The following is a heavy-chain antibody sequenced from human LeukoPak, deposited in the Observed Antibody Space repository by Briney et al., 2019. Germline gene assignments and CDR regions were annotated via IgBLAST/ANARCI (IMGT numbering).Heavy chain of an antibody. CDR2: ISAYNGNT. CDR1: GYTFTSYG. D-gene: IGHD2-21*01. V-gene: IGHV1-18*01. J-gene: IGHJ3*02. Sequence: ASVKVSCKASGYTFTSYGISWVRQAPGQGLEWMGWISAYNGNTNYAQKLQGRVTMTTDTSTSTAYMELRSLRSDDTAVYYCARSGAYCGGDCYRDAFDIWGQGTMVTVSS. CDR3: ARSGAYCGGDCYRDAFDI.